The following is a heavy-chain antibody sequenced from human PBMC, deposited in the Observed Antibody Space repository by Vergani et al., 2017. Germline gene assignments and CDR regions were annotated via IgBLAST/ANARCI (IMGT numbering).Heavy chain of an antibody. CDR1: GFTFSSHA. J-gene: IGHJ5*02. CDR2: IKNTGDST. D-gene: IGHD1-14*01. CDR3: ARDLRLLYNRFDP. V-gene: IGHV3-23*01. Sequence: EVQLLQSEGAVVQPGGSLRLSCVASGFTFSSHAMSWVRPGHGQGLEWVSSIKNTGDSTHYADSVKGRFTISRDNSKSTMYLQMNSLRDEDTGVYYCARDLRLLYNRFDPWGQGTLVTVSS.